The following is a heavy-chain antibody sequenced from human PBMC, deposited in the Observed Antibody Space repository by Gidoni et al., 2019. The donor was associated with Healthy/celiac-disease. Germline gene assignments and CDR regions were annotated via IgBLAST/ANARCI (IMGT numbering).Heavy chain of an antibody. V-gene: IGHV1-2*02. D-gene: IGHD3-3*01. J-gene: IGHJ4*02. CDR3: ARMDDFWSGYPPRNY. CDR2: INPNSGGT. CDR1: GYPFTGYY. Sequence: QVQLVQSGAEVKKPGASVTVSCKASGYPFTGYYMHWVRQAPGQGLEWMGWINPNSGGTNYAQKFQGRVTMTRDTSISTAYMELSRLRSDDTAVYYCARMDDFWSGYPPRNYWGQGTLVTVSS.